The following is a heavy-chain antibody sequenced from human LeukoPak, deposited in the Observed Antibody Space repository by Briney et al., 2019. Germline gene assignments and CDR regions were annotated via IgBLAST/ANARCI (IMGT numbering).Heavy chain of an antibody. CDR2: INHSGST. Sequence: SETLSLTCAVYGGSFSGYYWSWIRQPPGKGLEWIGEINHSGSTNYNPSLKSRVTISVDTSKNQFSLKLSSVTAADTAVYYCARGRRIAAAGKEPFQHWGQGTLVTVPS. J-gene: IGHJ1*01. CDR1: GGSFSGYY. CDR3: ARGRRIAAAGKEPFQH. V-gene: IGHV4-34*01. D-gene: IGHD6-13*01.